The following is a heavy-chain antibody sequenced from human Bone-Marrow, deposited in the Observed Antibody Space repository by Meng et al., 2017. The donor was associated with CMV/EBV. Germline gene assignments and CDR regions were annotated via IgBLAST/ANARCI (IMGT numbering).Heavy chain of an antibody. D-gene: IGHD3-3*01. CDR2: INPSGGST. CDR3: ALLKFSERLLG. V-gene: IGHV1-46*01. Sequence: ASVKVSCKASGYTFTSYYMHWVRQAPGQGLEWMGIINPSGGSTSYAQKFQGRVTMTRDTSTSTVYMELSRLRSDDTAVYYCALLKFSERLLGWGQGTLVTVSS. CDR1: GYTFTSYY. J-gene: IGHJ4*02.